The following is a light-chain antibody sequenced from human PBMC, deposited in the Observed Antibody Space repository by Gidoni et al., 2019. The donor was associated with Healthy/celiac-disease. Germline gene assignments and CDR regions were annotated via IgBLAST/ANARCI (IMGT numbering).Light chain of an antibody. CDR2: GKN. Sequence: SSELTQDPAVSVALGHTVRITCQGDSLRSYYASWYQQKPGQAPVLVIYGKNNRPSGSPDRFSGSSSGNTASLTITGAQAEDESDYYCNSRDSSGNHLVFGGGTKLTVL. CDR3: NSRDSSGNHLV. J-gene: IGLJ2*01. V-gene: IGLV3-19*01. CDR1: SLRSYY.